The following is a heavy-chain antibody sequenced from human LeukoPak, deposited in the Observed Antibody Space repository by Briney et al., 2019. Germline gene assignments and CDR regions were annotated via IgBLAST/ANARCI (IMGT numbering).Heavy chain of an antibody. CDR3: ARDQGQWELVGWFDP. Sequence: ASVKVSCKASGGTFSSYAISWVRQAPGQGLEWMGGIIPIFGTANYAQKFQGRVTITTGESTSTAYMELSSLRSEHTAVYYCARDQGQWELVGWFDPWGQGTLVTVSS. V-gene: IGHV1-69*05. J-gene: IGHJ5*02. CDR2: IIPIFGTA. D-gene: IGHD1-26*01. CDR1: GGTFSSYA.